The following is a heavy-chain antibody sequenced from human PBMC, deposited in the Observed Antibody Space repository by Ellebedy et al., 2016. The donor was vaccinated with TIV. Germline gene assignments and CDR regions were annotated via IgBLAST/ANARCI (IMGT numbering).Heavy chain of an antibody. CDR2: IYHTGTT. Sequence: MPSETLSLTCAVSGASISSTNWWTWVRQSPGKGLEWIGEIYHTGTTNYNPSLKSRVTISVDKSKSQFSLNLNSMTAADTAIYYCARRSEGPFDYWGQGTLVTVSS. J-gene: IGHJ4*02. CDR3: ARRSEGPFDY. CDR1: GASISSTNW. V-gene: IGHV4-4*02.